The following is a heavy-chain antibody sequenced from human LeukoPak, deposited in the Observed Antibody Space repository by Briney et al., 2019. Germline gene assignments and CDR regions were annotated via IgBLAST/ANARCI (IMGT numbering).Heavy chain of an antibody. D-gene: IGHD3-16*01. CDR1: GYTFTSYG. Sequence: ASVKVSCKASGYTFTSYGISWVRQAPGQGLEWMGWISAYNGNTNYAQKLQGRVTMTTDTSTSTAYMELRSLRSDDTAVYYCARVVAPGGYYYFYYMDVWGKGTPVTVSS. CDR2: ISAYNGNT. J-gene: IGHJ6*03. V-gene: IGHV1-18*01. CDR3: ARVVAPGGYYYFYYMDV.